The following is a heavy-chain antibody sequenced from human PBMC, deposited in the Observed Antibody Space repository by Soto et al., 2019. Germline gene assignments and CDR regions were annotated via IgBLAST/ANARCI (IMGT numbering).Heavy chain of an antibody. J-gene: IGHJ6*02. CDR2: ISYDGSNK. CDR1: GFTFSSYG. D-gene: IGHD6-6*01. Sequence: PGGSLRLSCAASGFTFSSYGMHWVRQAPGKGLEWVAVISYDGSNKYYADSVKGRFTISRDNSKNTLYLQMNSLRAEDTAVYYCAKDDSSSRYYYYYGMGVWGQGTTVTVSS. V-gene: IGHV3-30*18. CDR3: AKDDSSSRYYYYYGMGV.